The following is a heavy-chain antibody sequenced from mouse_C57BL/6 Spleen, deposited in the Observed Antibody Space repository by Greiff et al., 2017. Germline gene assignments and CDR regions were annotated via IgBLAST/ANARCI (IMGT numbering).Heavy chain of an antibody. J-gene: IGHJ4*01. CDR2: INYDGSST. CDR1: GFTFSDYY. Sequence: EVKLVESEGGLVQPGSSMKLSCTASGFTFSDYYMAWVRQVPEKGLEWVANINYDGSSTYYMDSLKSRFIISRDNAKNILYMQMSSLKSEDTATYDGARHFYDGYYRYAKDYWGQGTSVTVAS. CDR3: ARHFYDGYYRYAKDY. V-gene: IGHV5-16*01. D-gene: IGHD2-3*01.